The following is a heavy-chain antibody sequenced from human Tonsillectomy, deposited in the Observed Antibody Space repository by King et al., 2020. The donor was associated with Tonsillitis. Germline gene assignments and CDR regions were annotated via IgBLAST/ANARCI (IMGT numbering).Heavy chain of an antibody. V-gene: IGHV3-64D*06. CDR1: GFTFSTYA. Sequence: VQLVESGGGLVQPGGSLRLSCSASGFTFSTYAMHWVRQAPGKGLEYVSSISSNGANTYYADSVKGRLTISRDNSKNTLFLQMTSLRVEDTAVYYCVRGLRDTYFDYWGQGTLVTVSS. CDR3: VRGLRDTYFDY. D-gene: IGHD3-16*01. J-gene: IGHJ4*02. CDR2: ISSNGANT.